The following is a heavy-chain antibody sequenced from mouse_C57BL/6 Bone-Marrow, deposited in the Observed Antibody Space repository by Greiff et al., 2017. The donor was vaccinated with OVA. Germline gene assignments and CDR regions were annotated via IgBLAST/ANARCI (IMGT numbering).Heavy chain of an antibody. CDR3: ARDPHLSWDY. CDR1: GFTFSSYA. Sequence: EVQLQESGGGLVKPGGSLKLSCAASGFTFSSYAMSWVRQTPEKRLEWVATISDGGSYTYYPDNVKGRFTISRDNAKNNLYLQMSHLKSEDTAMYYCARDPHLSWDYWVKEPQSPSPQ. V-gene: IGHV5-4*01. J-gene: IGHJ4*01. CDR2: ISDGGSYT.